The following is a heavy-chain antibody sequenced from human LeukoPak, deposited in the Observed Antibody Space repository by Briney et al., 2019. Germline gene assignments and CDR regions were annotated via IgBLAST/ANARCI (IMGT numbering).Heavy chain of an antibody. J-gene: IGHJ6*02. CDR3: ASTGGYGSGTYDYYYFGMDV. Sequence: PGGSLRLSCAASGFTFSSYEMNWVRQAPGKGLEWVAYITSSGRIIYYADSVKGRFTISRANAKNSLYLQMNSLRAEDTAVYYCASTGGYGSGTYDYYYFGMDVWGQGTTVTVSS. D-gene: IGHD3-10*01. CDR1: GFTFSSYE. V-gene: IGHV3-48*03. CDR2: ITSSGRII.